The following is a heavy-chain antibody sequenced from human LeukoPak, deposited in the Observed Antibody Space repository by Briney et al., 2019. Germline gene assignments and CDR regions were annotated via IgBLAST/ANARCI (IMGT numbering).Heavy chain of an antibody. V-gene: IGHV1-24*01. CDR1: GYTLTELS. CDR2: FDPEDGET. Sequence: ASVKVSCKVSGYTLTELSMHWVRQAPGKGLEWMGGFDPEDGETIYAQKFQGRVTMTEGTSTDTAYMELSSLRSEDTAVYYCAIVTSILSDDFDPWGQGTLVTVSS. CDR3: AIVTSILSDDFDP. D-gene: IGHD2-15*01. J-gene: IGHJ5*02.